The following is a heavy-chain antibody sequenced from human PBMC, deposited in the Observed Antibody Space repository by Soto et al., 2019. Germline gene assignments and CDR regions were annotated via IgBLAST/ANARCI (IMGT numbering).Heavy chain of an antibody. V-gene: IGHV3-30-3*01. CDR2: ISYDGSNK. Sequence: QVQLVESGGGVVQPGRSLRLSCAASGFTFSSYAMHWVRQAPGKGLEWVAVISYDGSNKYYADSVKGRFTISRDNSQNTLYLQMNSLRAEYTAVYYCARDRGSGYFPYYYYGMDVWGQGTTVTVSS. J-gene: IGHJ6*02. D-gene: IGHD3-22*01. CDR3: ARDRGSGYFPYYYYGMDV. CDR1: GFTFSSYA.